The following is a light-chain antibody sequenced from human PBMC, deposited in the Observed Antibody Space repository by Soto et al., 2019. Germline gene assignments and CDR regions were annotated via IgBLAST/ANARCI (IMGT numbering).Light chain of an antibody. V-gene: IGKV1-39*01. J-gene: IGKJ4*01. CDR1: QSIGGF. Sequence: DIQMTQSPSSLSVSVGDRVTITCRASQSIGGFLNWYQQKLGKAPKLLIYAASSLQSGVPSRFSGSGSGTDFTLTISSLQPDDVATYYCQQSYSTPLTFGGGTKVEI. CDR2: AAS. CDR3: QQSYSTPLT.